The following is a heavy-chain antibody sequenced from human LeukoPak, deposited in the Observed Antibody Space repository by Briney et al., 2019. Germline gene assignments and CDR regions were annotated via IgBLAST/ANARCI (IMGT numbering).Heavy chain of an antibody. J-gene: IGHJ4*02. D-gene: IGHD6-25*01. Sequence: SETLSLTCGVSAYSISSGYYWGWIRQPPGKGLEWIASIYHSGITYYNPSLKGRVSISVDTSKNHFSLKLSSVTAADSAVYYCARQYTSGSGYYFDYWGQGALVSVSS. CDR2: IYHSGIT. V-gene: IGHV4-38-2*01. CDR1: AYSISSGYY. CDR3: ARQYTSGSGYYFDY.